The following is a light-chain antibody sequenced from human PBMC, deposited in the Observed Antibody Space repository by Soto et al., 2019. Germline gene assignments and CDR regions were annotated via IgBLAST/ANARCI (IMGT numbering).Light chain of an antibody. CDR1: QSISSW. CDR2: DAS. V-gene: IGKV1-5*01. CDR3: QHWT. J-gene: IGKJ1*01. Sequence: DIQMTQSPSTLSASVGDRVTITCRASQSISSWLAWYQQKPGKAPKLLIYDASSLESGVPSRFSGSGSGTEFTRTISSLQPDDFATYYCQHWTFGQGTKVEIK.